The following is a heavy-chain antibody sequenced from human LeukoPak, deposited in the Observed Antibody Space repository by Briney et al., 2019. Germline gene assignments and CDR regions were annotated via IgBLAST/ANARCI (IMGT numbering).Heavy chain of an antibody. D-gene: IGHD1-14*01. J-gene: IGHJ4*02. Sequence: GGSLRLSCAASGFTFSSYWMSWVRQAPGKGLEWVANIKQDGSEKYYVDSVKGRFTISRDNAKNSLYLQMNSLRAEDTAVFYCAREGNRRSFDYWGQGTLVTVSS. CDR3: AREGNRRSFDY. CDR1: GFTFSSYW. CDR2: IKQDGSEK. V-gene: IGHV3-7*01.